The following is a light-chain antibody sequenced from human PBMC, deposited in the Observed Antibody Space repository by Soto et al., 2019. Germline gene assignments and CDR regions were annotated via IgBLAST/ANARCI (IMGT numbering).Light chain of an antibody. V-gene: IGKV3-11*01. Sequence: EIVLTQSPATVSLSPGERVTLSCRASQSVNIYLAWYQQKPGQAPRLLIYDASNRATGVPARFSGSGSGTDFTLTISSLESEDFAVYYCQPRANWPLTFGGGTKVEIK. CDR3: QPRANWPLT. CDR1: QSVNIY. J-gene: IGKJ4*01. CDR2: DAS.